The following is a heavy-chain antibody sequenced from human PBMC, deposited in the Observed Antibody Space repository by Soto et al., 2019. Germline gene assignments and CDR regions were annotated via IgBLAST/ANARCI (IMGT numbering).Heavy chain of an antibody. CDR1: GGSISGRNW. D-gene: IGHD3-22*01. CDR2: IYDNGDT. CDR3: SASSVPYGFDV. Sequence: QVQLQESGPGLVKPSGTLSLTCAVSGGSISGRNWWTWVRQPPGKGLEWIGEIYDNGDTYYTPSRKSRVTMSVDKSKNPFSLQLNSVAAAETAVYYCSASSVPYGFDVWGQGTTVTVSS. V-gene: IGHV4-4*02. J-gene: IGHJ6*02.